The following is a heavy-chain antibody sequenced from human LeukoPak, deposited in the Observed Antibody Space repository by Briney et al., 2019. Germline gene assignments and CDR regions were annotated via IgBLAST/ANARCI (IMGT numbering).Heavy chain of an antibody. CDR1: GFPFSRYG. CDR2: ISYDGTNK. D-gene: IGHD6-13*01. CDR3: AKENEQQMERYYYYHGIDD. Sequence: GRSQRLPRAVSGFPFSRYGMHWVSQAPGKGLEWVAGISYDGTNKYYADSVKGRFTISRDNSKNTLYLQMNSLRTEDTAVYYCAKENEQQMERYYYYHGIDDWGQGTTVTVSS. J-gene: IGHJ6*02. V-gene: IGHV3-30*18.